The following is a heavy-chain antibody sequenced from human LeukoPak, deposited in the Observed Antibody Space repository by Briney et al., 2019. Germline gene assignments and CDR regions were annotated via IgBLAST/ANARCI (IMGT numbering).Heavy chain of an antibody. V-gene: IGHV1-18*01. Sequence: GASVKVSCKASGYTFTSYGISWVRQAPGQGLEWMGWISAYNGNTNYAQKLQGRVTMTTDTSTSTAYMELRSLRSDDTAVYYCARDTNPYYYDSSGYYYWGQGTLVTVSS. D-gene: IGHD3-22*01. CDR2: ISAYNGNT. CDR1: GYTFTSYG. J-gene: IGHJ4*02. CDR3: ARDTNPYYYDSSGYYY.